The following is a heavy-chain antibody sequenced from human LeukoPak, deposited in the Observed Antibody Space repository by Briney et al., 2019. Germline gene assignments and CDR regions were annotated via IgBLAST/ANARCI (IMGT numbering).Heavy chain of an antibody. CDR3: ARDKSRFGSGSYPPGNWFDP. J-gene: IGHJ5*02. D-gene: IGHD3-10*01. Sequence: SETLSLTCTVSGGSISSYYWSWIRQPPGKGLEWIGYIYYSGSTNYNPSLKSRVTISVDTSKNQFSLKLSSVTAADTAVYYCARDKSRFGSGSYPPGNWFDPWGQGTLVTVSS. V-gene: IGHV4-59*01. CDR1: GGSISSYY. CDR2: IYYSGST.